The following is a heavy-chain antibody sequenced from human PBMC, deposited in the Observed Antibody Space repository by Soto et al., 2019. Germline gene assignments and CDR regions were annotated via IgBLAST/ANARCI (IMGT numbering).Heavy chain of an antibody. CDR1: GGSFSGYY. CDR3: AIWLGYCSGGSCYSESYYYYGMDV. CDR2: INHSGST. V-gene: IGHV4-34*01. J-gene: IGHJ6*02. Sequence: SETLSLTCAVYGGSFSGYYWSWIRQPPGKGLEWIGEINHSGSTNYSPSLKSRVTISVDTSKNQFSLKLSSVTAADTAVYYCAIWLGYCSGGSCYSESYYYYGMDVWGQGTTVTVSS. D-gene: IGHD2-15*01.